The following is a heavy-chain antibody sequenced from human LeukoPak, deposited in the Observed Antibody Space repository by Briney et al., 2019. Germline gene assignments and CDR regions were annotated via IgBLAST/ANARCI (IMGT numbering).Heavy chain of an antibody. J-gene: IGHJ3*02. Sequence: SETLSLTCTVPGGSISSYYWSWIRQPPGKGLEWIGYIYYTGNTNYNPSLMGRVTISVDTSKNQFSLRLSSVTAADTAVYYCARDLYSSRTNDAFVIWGQGTVVTVSS. CDR3: ARDLYSSRTNDAFVI. CDR1: GGSISSYY. V-gene: IGHV4-59*12. D-gene: IGHD6-13*01. CDR2: IYYTGNT.